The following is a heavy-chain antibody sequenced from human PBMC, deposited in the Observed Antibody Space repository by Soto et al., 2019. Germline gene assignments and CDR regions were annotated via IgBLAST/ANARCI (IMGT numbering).Heavy chain of an antibody. V-gene: IGHV1-18*01. J-gene: IGHJ4*02. CDR2: ISAYNGNT. CDR3: ARDRTPGIAAAGIAWFDY. D-gene: IGHD6-13*01. Sequence: ASVKVSCKASGYAFTNYGISWVRQAPGQGLEWMGWISAYNGNTKYAQKLQGRVTMTTDTSTSTAYMELRSLRSDDTAVYYCARDRTPGIAAAGIAWFDYWGQGTLVTVSS. CDR1: GYAFTNYG.